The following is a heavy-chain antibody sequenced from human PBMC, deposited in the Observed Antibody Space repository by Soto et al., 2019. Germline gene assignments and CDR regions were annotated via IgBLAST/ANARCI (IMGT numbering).Heavy chain of an antibody. V-gene: IGHV3-7*01. D-gene: IGHD4-4*01. Sequence: EVQLVESGGGLVQPGGSLRLSCAASGCTLSSYWMSWVRQAPGKGLEWVANIKQDGSEKYYVDSVKGRFTISRDNAKNSLYLQMNSLRAEDTAVYYCARNAMTTFYSFLDVWGKGTTVTVSS. J-gene: IGHJ6*03. CDR3: ARNAMTTFYSFLDV. CDR2: IKQDGSEK. CDR1: GCTLSSYW.